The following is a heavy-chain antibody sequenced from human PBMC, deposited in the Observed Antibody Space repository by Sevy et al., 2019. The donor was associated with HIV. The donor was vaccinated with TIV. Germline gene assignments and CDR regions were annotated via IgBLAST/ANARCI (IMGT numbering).Heavy chain of an antibody. D-gene: IGHD6-13*01. CDR1: GFTFGDYC. J-gene: IGHJ4*02. Sequence: GGSLRLSCTASGFTFGDYCMSWVRQAPGKGLEWVGFLKSDVYGGTADHAASVRGRFVISRDDSKTIAYLQMNDLKTDDTGVDYCTRWKAAQSIFDYWGQGALVTVSS. CDR3: TRWKAAQSIFDY. V-gene: IGHV3-49*04. CDR2: LKSDVYGGTA.